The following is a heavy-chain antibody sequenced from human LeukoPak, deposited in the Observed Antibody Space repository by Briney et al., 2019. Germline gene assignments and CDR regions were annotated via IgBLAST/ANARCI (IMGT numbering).Heavy chain of an antibody. CDR3: ARVGYSSGSYEYFQR. Sequence: ASVKVSCKASGGTCSSYAISWVRQAPGQGLEWMGRIIPILGIANYAQKFQGRVTITADKSTSTAYMELSSLRSEDTAVYYCARVGYSSGSYEYFQRWLRGTMVSDCS. V-gene: IGHV1-69*04. D-gene: IGHD6-19*01. CDR1: GGTCSSYA. J-gene: IGHJ1*01. CDR2: IIPILGIA.